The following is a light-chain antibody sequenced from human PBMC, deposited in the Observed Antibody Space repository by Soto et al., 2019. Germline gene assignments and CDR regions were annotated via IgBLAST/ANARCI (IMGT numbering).Light chain of an antibody. CDR2: DTF. J-gene: IGKJ4*01. CDR3: QQRSNWPLT. V-gene: IGKV3-11*01. Sequence: EIVLTQSPATLSLSPGERATLSCRASQSIDDYLAWYQQKPGQAPRLLIYDTFKRATGLPARFSGSGSGTDFTLTISRLEPGDFAVYYCQQRSNWPLTFVGGTKVDIK. CDR1: QSIDDY.